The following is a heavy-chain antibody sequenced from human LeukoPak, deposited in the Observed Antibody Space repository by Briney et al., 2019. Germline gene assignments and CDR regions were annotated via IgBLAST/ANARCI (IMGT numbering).Heavy chain of an antibody. CDR1: GGSISSYY. D-gene: IGHD4-17*01. J-gene: IGHJ3*02. V-gene: IGHV4-59*01. CDR3: ASDDYGDLVNAFDI. CDR2: MYSSEST. Sequence: SETLSLTCTVSGGSISSYYWSWIRQPPGKGLEWIGYMYSSESTKYNPSLKSRATISVDTSGNQFSLKLTSLTAADTAVYYCASDDYGDLVNAFDIWGQGTMVTVSS.